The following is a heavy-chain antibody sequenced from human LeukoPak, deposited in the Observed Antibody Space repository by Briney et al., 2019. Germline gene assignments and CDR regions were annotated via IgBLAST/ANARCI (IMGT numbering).Heavy chain of an antibody. V-gene: IGHV1-8*01. D-gene: IGHD1-26*01. CDR3: ARGRRIVGATVHYYYYYMDV. J-gene: IGHJ6*03. CDR2: MNPNSGNT. CDR1: GYTFTSYD. Sequence: GASVKVSCKASGYTFTSYDINWVRQATGQGLEWMGWMNPNSGNTGYAQRFQGRVTMTRNTSISTAYMELSSLRSEDTAVYYCARGRRIVGATVHYYYYYMDVWGKGTTVTVSS.